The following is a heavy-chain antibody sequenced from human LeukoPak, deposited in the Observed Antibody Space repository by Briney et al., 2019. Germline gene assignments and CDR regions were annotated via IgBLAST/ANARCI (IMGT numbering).Heavy chain of an antibody. CDR2: IYSGGST. CDR1: GFTVSSNY. V-gene: IGHV3-66*02. D-gene: IGHD2-15*01. Sequence: GGSLRLSCAASGFTVSSNYMRWVRQAPGKGLEWVSVIYSGGSTYYADSVKGRFTISRDNSKNTLYLQMNSLRAEDTAVYYCASGYCSGGSCYSGFDYWGQGTLVTVSS. J-gene: IGHJ4*02. CDR3: ASGYCSGGSCYSGFDY.